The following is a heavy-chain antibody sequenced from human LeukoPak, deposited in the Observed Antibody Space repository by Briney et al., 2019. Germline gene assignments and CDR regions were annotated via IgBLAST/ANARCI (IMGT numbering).Heavy chain of an antibody. V-gene: IGHV4-39*01. CDR1: GGSISSSSHY. J-gene: IGHJ4*02. CDR3: ARGLRLYSGYDFLRY. Sequence: KPSETLSLTCTVFGGSISSSSHYWGWIRQPPGEGLEWIGSIYFSGSTYYSPSLKSRVTISVDPSTNQFSLKLSSVTAADTAVYYCARGLRLYSGYDFLRYWGQGTLVTVSS. D-gene: IGHD5-12*01. CDR2: IYFSGST.